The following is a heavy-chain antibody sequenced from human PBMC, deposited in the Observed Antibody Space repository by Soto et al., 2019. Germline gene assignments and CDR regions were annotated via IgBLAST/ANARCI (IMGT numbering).Heavy chain of an antibody. CDR1: GFTLSSYS. CDR2: ISSSSSTI. Sequence: PGGSLRLSCAASGFTLSSYSMNWVRQAPGKGLEWVSYISSSSSTIYYADSVKGRFTISRDNAMNSLYLQLNSLRAEDTAVYYCARPPPRVVIPDYYYYYMDVWGKGTTVTVSS. CDR3: ARPPPRVVIPDYYYYYMDV. J-gene: IGHJ6*03. D-gene: IGHD3-22*01. V-gene: IGHV3-48*01.